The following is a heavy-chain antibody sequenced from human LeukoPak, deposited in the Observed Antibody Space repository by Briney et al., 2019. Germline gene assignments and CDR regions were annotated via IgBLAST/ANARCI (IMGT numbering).Heavy chain of an antibody. CDR2: ISGTSDYI. V-gene: IGHV3-21*01. Sequence: AGGSLRLSCAASGFTFSSYSMNWVRQAPGKGLEWVSSISGTSDYIYYADSVKGRFTISRDNGKNSLYLQMNSLRAEDTAVYYCARRQPLGCSGTSCFAGPMDYWGQGTLVTVSS. D-gene: IGHD2-2*01. CDR1: GFTFSSYS. J-gene: IGHJ4*02. CDR3: ARRQPLGCSGTSCFAGPMDY.